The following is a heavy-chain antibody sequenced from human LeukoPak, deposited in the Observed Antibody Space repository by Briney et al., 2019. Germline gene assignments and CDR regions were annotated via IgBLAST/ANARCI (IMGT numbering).Heavy chain of an antibody. Sequence: SETLSLTCTVSGGSISSDYWSWIRQPPGKGLEWIGYIYYSGSTNYNPSLKSRVTISVDTSKNQFSLNLTSVTAADTAVYYCARSDGYGLVGIWGQGTMVTVSS. V-gene: IGHV4-59*12. J-gene: IGHJ3*02. CDR1: GGSISSDY. CDR2: IYYSGST. D-gene: IGHD3-10*01. CDR3: ARSDGYGLVGI.